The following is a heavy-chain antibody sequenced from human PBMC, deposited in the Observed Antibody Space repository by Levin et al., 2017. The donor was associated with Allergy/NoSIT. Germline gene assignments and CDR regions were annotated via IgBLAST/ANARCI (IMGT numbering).Heavy chain of an antibody. V-gene: IGHV4-59*08. Sequence: SETLSLTCTVSGGSISSYYWSWIRQPPGKGLEWIGYIYYSGSTNYNPSLKSRVTISVDTSKNQFSLKLSSVTAADTAVYYCARWRLQDYYYYYGMDVWGQGTTVTVSS. CDR2: IYYSGST. J-gene: IGHJ6*02. D-gene: IGHD4-11*01. CDR1: GGSISSYY. CDR3: ARWRLQDYYYYYGMDV.